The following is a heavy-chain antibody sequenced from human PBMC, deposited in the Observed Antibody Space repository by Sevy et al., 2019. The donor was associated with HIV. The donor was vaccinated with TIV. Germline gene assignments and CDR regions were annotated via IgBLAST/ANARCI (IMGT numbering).Heavy chain of an antibody. Sequence: GGSLRLSCAASGFSFSSYSVSWVRQAPGKGLEWVASIGSSNSYIYYADSVKGRFTISRDNAKNPLFLHMNTLRAEDTAVYYCARSYSSSWYILYYFEYWGQGTPVTVSS. V-gene: IGHV3-21*01. J-gene: IGHJ4*02. CDR2: IGSSNSYI. D-gene: IGHD6-13*01. CDR3: ARSYSSSWYILYYFEY. CDR1: GFSFSSYS.